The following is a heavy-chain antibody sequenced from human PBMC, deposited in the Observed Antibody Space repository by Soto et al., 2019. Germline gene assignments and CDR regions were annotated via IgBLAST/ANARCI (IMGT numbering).Heavy chain of an antibody. CDR1: GGSISNYY. CDR2: IYHSGTT. Sequence: SETLSLTCTVSGGSISNYYWTWIRQPPGKGLEWIGYIYHSGTTHYSPSLKSRVTISLDTSKNQFSLKLTSVTAADTAVYYCTRASMTAIAMDVWGQGTTVTVPS. J-gene: IGHJ6*02. D-gene: IGHD2-21*02. CDR3: TRASMTAIAMDV. V-gene: IGHV4-59*01.